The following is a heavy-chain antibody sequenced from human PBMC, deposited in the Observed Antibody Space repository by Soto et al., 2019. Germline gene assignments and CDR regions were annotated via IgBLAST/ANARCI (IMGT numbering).Heavy chain of an antibody. CDR1: GFTFGDYA. D-gene: IGHD2-2*01. Sequence: HPGGSLRLSCTASGFTFGDYAMSWVRQAPGKGLEWVGFIRSKAYGGTTEYAASVKGRFTISRDDSKSIAYLQMNSLKTEDTAVYYCTRVVGTYYYYYGMDVWGQGTTVTVSS. CDR2: IRSKAYGGTT. CDR3: TRVVGTYYYYYGMDV. J-gene: IGHJ6*02. V-gene: IGHV3-49*04.